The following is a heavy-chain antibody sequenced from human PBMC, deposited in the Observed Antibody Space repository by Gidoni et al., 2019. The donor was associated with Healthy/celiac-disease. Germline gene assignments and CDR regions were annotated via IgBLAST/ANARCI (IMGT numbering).Heavy chain of an antibody. J-gene: IGHJ6*03. CDR3: ASSRAYDFWSGYPYYYYYYMDV. V-gene: IGHV4-30-2*01. D-gene: IGHD3-3*01. CDR1: GGSISSGGYS. Sequence: QLQLQESGSGLVKPSPTLSLTCAVSGGSISSGGYSWSWIRQPPGKGLEWTGYIYHSGSTYYNPSLKSRVTISVDRSKNQFSLKLSSVTAADTAVYYCASSRAYDFWSGYPYYYYYYMDVWGKGTTVTVSS. CDR2: IYHSGST.